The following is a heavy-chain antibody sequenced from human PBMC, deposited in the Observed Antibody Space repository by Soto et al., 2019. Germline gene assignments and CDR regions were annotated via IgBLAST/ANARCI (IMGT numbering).Heavy chain of an antibody. CDR2: ISGSGSRT. V-gene: IGHV3-23*01. J-gene: IGHJ4*02. Sequence: GGSLRLSCAASGFTFSSYSMSWVRQAPGKGLEWVSLISGSGSRTYYADSVKGRFTISRDNSKNTLYLQMNSLRADDTAVYFCAKEPSFCGGDCYSLLDYWGQGTLVTVSS. CDR3: AKEPSFCGGDCYSLLDY. D-gene: IGHD2-21*02. CDR1: GFTFSSYS.